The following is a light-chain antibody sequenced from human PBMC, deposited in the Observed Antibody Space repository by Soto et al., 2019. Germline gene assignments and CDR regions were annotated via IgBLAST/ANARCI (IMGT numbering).Light chain of an antibody. J-gene: IGKJ1*01. CDR1: QSVSSSY. Sequence: DIVLTQSPGTLSLSPGERATLSCRASQSVSSSYLAWYQQKPGQAPRLLIYGASNRATGIPDRFSGGGSGTDFTLTISRLEPEDFVVYYCQHYGTSPTWTFGQGTKLEIK. CDR3: QHYGTSPTWT. CDR2: GAS. V-gene: IGKV3-20*01.